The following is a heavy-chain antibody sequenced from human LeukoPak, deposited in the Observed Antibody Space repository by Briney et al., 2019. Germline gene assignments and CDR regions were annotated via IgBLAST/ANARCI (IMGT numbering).Heavy chain of an antibody. CDR1: GGSISSYC. J-gene: IGHJ5*02. D-gene: IGHD1-1*01. V-gene: IGHV4-59*01. Sequence: SETLSLTCTVSGGSISSYCWSWIRQPPGKGLEWIGYIYYSGSTNYNPPLKSRVTISVDTSKNQFSLKLSSVTAADTAVYYCAREDGTTGTTAWFDPWGQGTLVTVSS. CDR3: AREDGTTGTTAWFDP. CDR2: IYYSGST.